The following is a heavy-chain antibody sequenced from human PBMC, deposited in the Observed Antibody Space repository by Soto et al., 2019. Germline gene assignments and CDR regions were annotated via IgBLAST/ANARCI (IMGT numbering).Heavy chain of an antibody. D-gene: IGHD5-12*01. CDR3: ARSPREYSGNAPRFSYYYMDV. V-gene: IGHV5-51*01. J-gene: IGHJ6*03. CDR1: GYSFTSYW. CDR2: IYPGDSDT. Sequence: PGESLKISCKGSGYSFTSYWIGWVRQMPGKGLEWMGIIYPGDSDTRYSPSFQGQVTISADKSISTAYLQWSSLKASDTAMYYCARSPREYSGNAPRFSYYYMDVGGKGTTVTVPS.